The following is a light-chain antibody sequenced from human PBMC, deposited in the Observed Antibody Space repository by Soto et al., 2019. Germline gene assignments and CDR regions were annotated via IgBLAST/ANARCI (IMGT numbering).Light chain of an antibody. V-gene: IGKV3-15*01. CDR1: QSVSSN. Sequence: EIVMTQSPAILSVSPGERATLSCRASQSVSSNLAWYQQKPGQAPRLLIYGAFTRATGIPDRFSGSGSGTIFTLTISGLQSEDFAVYYCQQYNSWPPYSSGQGTRLEIK. CDR3: QQYNSWPPYS. J-gene: IGKJ2*01. CDR2: GAF.